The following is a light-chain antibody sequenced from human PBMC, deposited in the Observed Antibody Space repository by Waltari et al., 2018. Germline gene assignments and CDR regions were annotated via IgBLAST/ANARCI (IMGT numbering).Light chain of an antibody. Sequence: QSVLTQPPSASGTPGQRVTIPCSGRSSNLGNNYLYWHQQLPGTAPKLLISANDQRPSGVPDRFSGSKSGTSASLAISGLRSEDEADYYCAAWDDSLGVWTFGGGTKLTVL. V-gene: IGLV1-47*01. CDR2: AND. CDR3: AAWDDSLGVWT. CDR1: SSNLGNNY. J-gene: IGLJ2*01.